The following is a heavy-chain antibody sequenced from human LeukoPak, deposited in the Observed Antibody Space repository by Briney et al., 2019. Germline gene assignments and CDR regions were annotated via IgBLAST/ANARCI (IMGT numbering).Heavy chain of an antibody. V-gene: IGHV3-53*01. CDR3: ARESSGYYFDY. CDR1: GFTVSSNY. Sequence: PGGSLRLSCAASGFTVSSNYMNWVRQAPGEGLEWVSVIYSGGSTYYADSVKGRFTISRDSSKNTLYLQMNTLRAEDTAVYYCARESSGYYFDYWGQGTLVTVSS. D-gene: IGHD6-25*01. CDR2: IYSGGST. J-gene: IGHJ4*02.